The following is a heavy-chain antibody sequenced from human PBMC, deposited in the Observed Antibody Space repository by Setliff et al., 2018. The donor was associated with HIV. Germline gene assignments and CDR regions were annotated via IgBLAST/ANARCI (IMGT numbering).Heavy chain of an antibody. D-gene: IGHD6-19*01. V-gene: IGHV4-39*01. J-gene: IGHJ5*02. Sequence: ASETLSLTCTVSGDSITSGHYYWGWIRQPPGKGLEWIGNILSGRDTYYNPSLKSRVSMSVDTSKNRFSLRLTSVTAADTAVYFCARPHSGRGGGAWFDPWGQGTLVTVSS. CDR1: GDSITSGHYY. CDR2: ILSGRDT. CDR3: ARPHSGRGGGAWFDP.